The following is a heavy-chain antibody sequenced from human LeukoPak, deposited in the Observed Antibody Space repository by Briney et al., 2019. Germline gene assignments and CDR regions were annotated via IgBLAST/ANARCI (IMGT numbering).Heavy chain of an antibody. CDR3: ARSDPRMATRRAASDY. CDR1: GYTFTSYD. J-gene: IGHJ4*02. V-gene: IGHV1-8*01. Sequence: GASVKVSCKASGYTFTSYDINWVRQATGQGLEWMGWMNPNSGNTGYAQKFQGRVTMTRNTSISTDYMEVSSLRSEDTAVYYCARSDPRMATRRAASDYWGQGTLVTVSS. D-gene: IGHD5-24*01. CDR2: MNPNSGNT.